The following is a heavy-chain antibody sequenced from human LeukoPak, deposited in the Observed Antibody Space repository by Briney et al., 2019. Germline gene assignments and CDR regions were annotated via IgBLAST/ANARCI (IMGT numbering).Heavy chain of an antibody. Sequence: WESLKISCKGSVYIFSSYWLGWERQMPGKGLEWMGIIYPGDSDTRYSPSFQGQVTISADKSISTAFLQWSSLKAWDTAIYYCARRTGYSNFDYWGQGVLVTVSS. J-gene: IGHJ4*02. D-gene: IGHD5-24*01. CDR3: ARRTGYSNFDY. V-gene: IGHV5-51*01. CDR2: IYPGDSDT. CDR1: VYIFSSYW.